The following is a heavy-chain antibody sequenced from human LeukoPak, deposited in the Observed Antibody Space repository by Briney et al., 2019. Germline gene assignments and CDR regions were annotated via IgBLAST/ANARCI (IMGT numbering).Heavy chain of an antibody. V-gene: IGHV4-38-2*02. CDR2: IYHSGST. Sequence: PSETLSLTCTVSGYSISSGYYWGWIRQPPGKGLEWIGSIYHSGSTYYNPSLKSRVTISVDTSKNQFSLKLSSVTAADTAVYYCARVGGYSYGYRPLLLAYWGQGTLVTVSS. CDR1: GYSISSGYY. J-gene: IGHJ4*02. CDR3: ARVGGYSYGYRPLLLAY. D-gene: IGHD5-18*01.